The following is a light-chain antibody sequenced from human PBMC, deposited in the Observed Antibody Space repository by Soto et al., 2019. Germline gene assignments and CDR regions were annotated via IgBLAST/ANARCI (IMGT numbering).Light chain of an antibody. CDR1: SSDVGGYNY. J-gene: IGLJ1*01. CDR2: EVS. Sequence: QSALTQPASVSGSPGQSITISCTGTSSDVGGYNYVSWYQHHPGKAPKLMIYEVSNRPSGVSNRFSGSKSGNTASLTISGLQAEDEADYYCSSYTSSSTLEVFGTGTKLTVL. CDR3: SSYTSSSTLEV. V-gene: IGLV2-14*01.